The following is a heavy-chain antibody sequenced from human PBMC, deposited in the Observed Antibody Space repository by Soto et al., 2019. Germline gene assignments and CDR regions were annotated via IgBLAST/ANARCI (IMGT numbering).Heavy chain of an antibody. CDR1: GFSLSTSGMC. J-gene: IGHJ5*02. CDR2: IDWDDDK. CDR3: ARIRMNYDILTGYPRGLSFDP. Sequence: SGPTLVNPTQTLTLTCTFSGFSLSTSGMCVSWIRQPPGKALEWLALIDWDDDKYYSTSLKTRLTISKDTSKNQVVLTMTNMDPVDTATYYCARIRMNYDILTGYPRGLSFDPWGQGTLVTVSS. D-gene: IGHD3-9*01. V-gene: IGHV2-70*01.